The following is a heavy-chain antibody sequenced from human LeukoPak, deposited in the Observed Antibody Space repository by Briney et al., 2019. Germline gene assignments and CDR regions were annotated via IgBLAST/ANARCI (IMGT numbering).Heavy chain of an antibody. D-gene: IGHD6-13*01. Sequence: PGGSLRLSCAASGFTFSAYGMHWVRQAPGKGLEWVAVISYDGSNKYYADSVKGRFTISRDNSKNTLYLQMNSLRDEDTAVYYCARDFYSSSWWAYRYYYGMDVWGQGTTVTVSS. CDR1: GFTFSAYG. J-gene: IGHJ6*02. CDR2: ISYDGSNK. V-gene: IGHV3-30*03. CDR3: ARDFYSSSWWAYRYYYGMDV.